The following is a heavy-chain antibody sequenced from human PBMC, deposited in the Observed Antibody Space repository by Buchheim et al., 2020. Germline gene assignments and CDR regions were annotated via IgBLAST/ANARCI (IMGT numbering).Heavy chain of an antibody. CDR3: ARHESSIGVPSPLDS. CDR1: GASINSGSYY. Sequence: QLQLQESGPGLVKPSETLSLTCTVSGASINSGSYYWGWIRQPPGKGLEWIGSIYYSGSSYYSPSLKSRATISVDTSRNQFSLNLSSVTAADTAVYNCARHESSIGVPSPLDSWGQGTL. D-gene: IGHD2-2*01. CDR2: IYYSGSS. V-gene: IGHV4-39*01. J-gene: IGHJ4*02.